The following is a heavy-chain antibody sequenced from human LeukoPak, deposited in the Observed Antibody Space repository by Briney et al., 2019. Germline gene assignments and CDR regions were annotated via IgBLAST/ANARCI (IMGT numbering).Heavy chain of an antibody. CDR1: GGPISSYY. J-gene: IGHJ3*02. CDR2: IYYSGST. V-gene: IGHV4-59*01. D-gene: IGHD2-15*01. Sequence: SETLSLTCTVSGGPISSYYWSWIRQPPGKGLEWIGYIYYSGSTNYNPSLKSRVTISVDTSKNQFSLKLSSVTAADTAVYYCAREKVGCSGGSCYSGAFDIWGQGTMVTVSS. CDR3: AREKVGCSGGSCYSGAFDI.